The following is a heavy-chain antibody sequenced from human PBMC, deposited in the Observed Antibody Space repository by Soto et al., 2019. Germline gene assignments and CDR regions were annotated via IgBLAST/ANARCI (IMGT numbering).Heavy chain of an antibody. CDR1: GYTLTELS. CDR3: ATLRNDFWCGPNNWFDA. CDR2: FDPEDGET. V-gene: IGHV1-24*01. J-gene: IGHJ5*02. D-gene: IGHD3-3*01. Sequence: ASVKVSCKVSGYTLTELSMHWVRQAPGKGLEWMGGFDPEDGETIYAQKFQGRVTMTEDTSTDTAYMELSSLRSEDTAVYYCATLRNDFWCGPNNWFDAWGQGTLVTVSS.